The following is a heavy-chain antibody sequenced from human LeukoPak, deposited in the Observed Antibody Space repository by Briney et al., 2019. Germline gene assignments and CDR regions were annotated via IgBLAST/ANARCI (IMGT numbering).Heavy chain of an antibody. CDR1: GGSISGYY. J-gene: IGHJ4*03. CDR3: ARDSGSNFDY. D-gene: IGHD2-15*01. Sequence: SETLSLTCTVSGGSISGYYWNWIRQPPGKGLEWIGYIYYSGSTNYNPSLKSRVTMSLDTSKNQFSLKLSSVTAADTAVYHCARDSGSNFDYWGQGTMVTVSS. V-gene: IGHV4-59*01. CDR2: IYYSGST.